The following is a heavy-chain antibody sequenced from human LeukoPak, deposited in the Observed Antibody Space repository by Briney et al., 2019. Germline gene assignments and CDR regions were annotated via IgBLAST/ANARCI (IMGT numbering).Heavy chain of an antibody. CDR1: GFTFSSYA. Sequence: PGGSLRLSCAASGFTFSSYAMHWVRQAPGKGLEWVAVISYDGSNKYYADSVKGRFTISRDNSKNTLYLQMNSLRAEDTAVYYCANSYYYDSSGPADYWGQGTLVTVSS. D-gene: IGHD3-22*01. J-gene: IGHJ4*02. CDR3: ANSYYYDSSGPADY. CDR2: ISYDGSNK. V-gene: IGHV3-30-3*01.